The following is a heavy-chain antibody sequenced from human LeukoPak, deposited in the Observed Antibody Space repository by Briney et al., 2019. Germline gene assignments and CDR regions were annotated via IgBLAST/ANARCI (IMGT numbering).Heavy chain of an antibody. J-gene: IGHJ4*02. CDR3: ARAGIYSNYDY. D-gene: IGHD4-11*01. Sequence: SETLSLTCTVSGGSISSYYWSWIRQPPGKGLEWIGYIYYSGSTNYNPSLKSRVTISVDTSKNQFSLKLSSVTAADTAVYYCARAGIYSNYDYWGQGTLVTVSS. CDR2: IYYSGST. V-gene: IGHV4-59*12. CDR1: GGSISSYY.